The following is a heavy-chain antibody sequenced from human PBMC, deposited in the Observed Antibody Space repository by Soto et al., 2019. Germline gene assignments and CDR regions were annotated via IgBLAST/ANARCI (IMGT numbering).Heavy chain of an antibody. CDR3: AGVDYYYALAV. J-gene: IGHJ6*02. Sequence: QVQMVESGGGVVQPGRSLRLSCAASRLTLSNYVMHWVRQAPGKGLEWVAGISYDGRNTYYAGSVTGLFSISRDNANNTVLLQMHSLRPEDTAVSYCAGVDYYYALAVWGQGTTVTVSS. CDR2: ISYDGRNT. CDR1: RLTLSNYV. V-gene: IGHV3-30*04.